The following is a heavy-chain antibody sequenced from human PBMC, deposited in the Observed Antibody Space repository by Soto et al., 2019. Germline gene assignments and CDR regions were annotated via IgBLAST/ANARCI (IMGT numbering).Heavy chain of an antibody. CDR1: GCSISSYY. V-gene: IGHV4-59*12. CDR3: ARDNGYGHFYL. J-gene: IGHJ4*02. Sequence: VSLTCTVSGCSISSYYWSWIRQPPGKGLGWIGYIYYSGSTNYNPSLKSRVTISADTSKNQFSLRLTSVTPADTAVYYCARDNGYGHFYLWGKGTPVTVSS. D-gene: IGHD2-8*01. CDR2: IYYSGST.